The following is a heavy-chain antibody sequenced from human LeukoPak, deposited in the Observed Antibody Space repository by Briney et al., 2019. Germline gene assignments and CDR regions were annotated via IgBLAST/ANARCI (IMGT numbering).Heavy chain of an antibody. J-gene: IGHJ4*02. CDR1: GFSFSSYE. CDR3: TKLAVASADS. D-gene: IGHD6-19*01. Sequence: GGSLRLSCAASGFSFSSYEMSWVRQAPGKGLEWVSNISPSGSTKYYADSVKGRFTVSRDNAKNSLYLQMNSLRAGDTGVYYCTKLAVASADSWGQGTLVTVSS. V-gene: IGHV3-48*03. CDR2: ISPSGSTK.